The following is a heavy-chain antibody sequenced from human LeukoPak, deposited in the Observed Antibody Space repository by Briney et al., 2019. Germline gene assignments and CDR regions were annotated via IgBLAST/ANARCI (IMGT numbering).Heavy chain of an antibody. Sequence: SETLSLTCTVSGGSISSGDYYWSWIRQAPGKGLEWIGYIYYSGSTYYNPPLKSRVTISVDTSKNQFSLKLSSVTAADTAVYYCARYCSSTSCYLFDYWGQGTLVTVSS. D-gene: IGHD2-2*01. CDR3: ARYCSSTSCYLFDY. CDR1: GGSISSGDYY. V-gene: IGHV4-30-4*08. J-gene: IGHJ4*02. CDR2: IYYSGST.